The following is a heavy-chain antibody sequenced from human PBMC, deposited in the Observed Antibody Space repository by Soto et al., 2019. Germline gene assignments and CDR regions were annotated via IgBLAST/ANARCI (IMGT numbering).Heavy chain of an antibody. CDR2: IRSKANSYAT. CDR1: GFTFSGSA. D-gene: IGHD3-9*01. V-gene: IGHV3-73*01. Sequence: GGSLRLSCAASGFTFSGSAMHWVRQASGKGLEWVGRIRSKANSYATAYAASVKGRFTISRDDSKNKAYLQMNSLKTEDTAVYYCTRHIDILTGYYYYMDVWGKGTTVTVSS. CDR3: TRHIDILTGYYYYMDV. J-gene: IGHJ6*03.